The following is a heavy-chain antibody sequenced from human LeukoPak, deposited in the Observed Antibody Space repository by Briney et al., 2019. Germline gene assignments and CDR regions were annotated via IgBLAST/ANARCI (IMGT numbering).Heavy chain of an antibody. V-gene: IGHV3-23*02. CDR1: GFTFSSHA. CDR2: ISGNGAGT. Sequence: GGSLRLSCTPSGFTFSSHAMSWVRQAPGKGLEWVSGISGNGAGTYYGDSVKGRFTISRDNSKNTLYLQMNSLRAEDTAVYYCARGTTYDFWSDQQGYFDYWGQGTLVTVSS. D-gene: IGHD3-3*01. J-gene: IGHJ4*02. CDR3: ARGTTYDFWSDQQGYFDY.